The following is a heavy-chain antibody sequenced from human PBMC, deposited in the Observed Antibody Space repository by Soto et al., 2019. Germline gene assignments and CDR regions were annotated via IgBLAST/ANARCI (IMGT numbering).Heavy chain of an antibody. CDR2: IYYSGST. CDR3: AGGVGSSPVDY. Sequence: QVQLQESGPGLVKPSQTLSLTCTVSGGSISSGGYYWSWIRQHPGKGLEWIGYIYYSGSTYYNPFLKSRVTISVDTSKNQFPLMLSSVTAADTAVYYCAGGVGSSPVDYWGQGTLVTVSS. V-gene: IGHV4-31*03. D-gene: IGHD6-6*01. J-gene: IGHJ4*02. CDR1: GGSISSGGYY.